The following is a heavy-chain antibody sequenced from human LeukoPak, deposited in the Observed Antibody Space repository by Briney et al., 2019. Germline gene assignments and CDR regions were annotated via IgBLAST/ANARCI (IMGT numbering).Heavy chain of an antibody. CDR2: IYPGDSDT. CDR3: ARRQVVPAAMRGYYYYYMDV. CDR1: GYSFTSYW. V-gene: IGHV5-51*01. J-gene: IGHJ6*03. Sequence: GESLKISCKGSGYSFTSYWIGWVRQMPGKGLEWMGIIYPGDSDTRYSPSFQGQVTISADKSISTAYLQWSSLKASDTAMYYCARRQVVPAAMRGYYYYYMDVWGKGTTVTISS. D-gene: IGHD2-2*01.